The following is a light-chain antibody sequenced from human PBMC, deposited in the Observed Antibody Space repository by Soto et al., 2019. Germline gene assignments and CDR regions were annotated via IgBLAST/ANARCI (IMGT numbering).Light chain of an antibody. V-gene: IGKV1-39*01. Sequence: IQMTQSPSSLSASVGDRVTITCRASQSISINLNWYQQKPGKAPKVLIYGASSLQSGVPLRFSGSGSGTDFTLAISSLQPEDSATYYCQQSYTTPWTFGQGTKVDIK. CDR3: QQSYTTPWT. J-gene: IGKJ1*01. CDR1: QSISIN. CDR2: GAS.